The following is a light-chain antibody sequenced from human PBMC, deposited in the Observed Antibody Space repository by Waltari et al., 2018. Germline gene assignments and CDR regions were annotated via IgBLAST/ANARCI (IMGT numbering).Light chain of an antibody. J-gene: IGKJ1*01. CDR1: QSVTRA. CDR2: GAS. V-gene: IGKV3-20*01. Sequence: SCRTSQSVTRALAWYQQKPGQAPRLLIYGASNRATGIPDRFSGSGSGTDFSLTISSLEPEDFAVYYCQHYLRLPVTFGQGTKVEVK. CDR3: QHYLRLPVT.